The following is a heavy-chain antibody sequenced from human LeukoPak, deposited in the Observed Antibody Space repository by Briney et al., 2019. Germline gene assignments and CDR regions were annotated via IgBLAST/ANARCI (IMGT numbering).Heavy chain of an antibody. CDR3: AREGGPYRPLDY. J-gene: IGHJ4*02. V-gene: IGHV4-34*01. CDR2: VNLQGST. Sequence: GSLRLSCAASGFTFSDFYMSWIRQAPGKGLEWIGEVNLQGSTNYNPSLMGRVAISVDTSENHISLQLTSVTAADTAVYYCAREGGPYRPLDYSGQGTLVTVSS. CDR1: GFTFSDFY.